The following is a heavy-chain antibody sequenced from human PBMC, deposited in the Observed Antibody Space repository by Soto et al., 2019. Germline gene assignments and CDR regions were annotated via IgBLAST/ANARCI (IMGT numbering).Heavy chain of an antibody. CDR3: ASMTTVTTGGWFDP. CDR2: IYYSGST. CDR1: GGSISSGGYY. J-gene: IGHJ5*02. V-gene: IGHV4-31*03. Sequence: QVQLQESGPGLVKPSQTLSLTCTVSGGSISSGGYYWSWIRQHPGKGLEWIGYIYYSGSTYYNPSLKSRVTISVDTSKNQFSLKLSSVTAADTAVYYCASMTTVTTGGWFDPWGQGTLVTVSS. D-gene: IGHD4-17*01.